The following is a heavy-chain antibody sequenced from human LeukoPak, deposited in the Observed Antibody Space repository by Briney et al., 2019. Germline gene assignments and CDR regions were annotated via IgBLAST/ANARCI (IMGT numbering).Heavy chain of an antibody. CDR3: ARARLRGVISSFWFDP. D-gene: IGHD3-10*01. Sequence: ASVKVSCKASGYTFASYDINWVRQATGQGLEWMGWMNPNSGNTGYAQKFQGRVTMTRNTSISTAYMELSSLRSEDTAVYYCARARLRGVISSFWFDPWGQGTLVTVSS. CDR1: GYTFASYD. V-gene: IGHV1-8*01. J-gene: IGHJ5*02. CDR2: MNPNSGNT.